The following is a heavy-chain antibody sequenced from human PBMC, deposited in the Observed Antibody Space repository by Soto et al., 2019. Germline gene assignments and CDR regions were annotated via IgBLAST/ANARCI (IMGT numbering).Heavy chain of an antibody. Sequence: GASEKVSCKASGGTFSSYAISWVRQAPGQGLEWMGGIIPIFGTANYAQKFQGRVTITADESTSTAYMELSSMRSEDTAVYYCARDEDVVVVAAKLFAFDIWGQGTMVTVSS. CDR2: IIPIFGTA. V-gene: IGHV1-69*13. J-gene: IGHJ3*02. D-gene: IGHD2-15*01. CDR1: GGTFSSYA. CDR3: ARDEDVVVVAAKLFAFDI.